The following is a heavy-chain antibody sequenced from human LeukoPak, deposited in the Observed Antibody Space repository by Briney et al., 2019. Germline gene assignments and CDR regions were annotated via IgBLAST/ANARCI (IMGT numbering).Heavy chain of an antibody. J-gene: IGHJ6*02. Sequence: ASVKVSCKASGYTFTSYGISWVRQAPGQGLEWMGWISAYNGNTNYAQKLQGRVTMTTDTSTSTAYMEPRSLRSDDTAVYYCARDRLGAAHPPYYYGMDVWGQGTTVTVSS. CDR3: ARDRLGAAHPPYYYGMDV. CDR1: GYTFTSYG. CDR2: ISAYNGNT. V-gene: IGHV1-18*01. D-gene: IGHD6-13*01.